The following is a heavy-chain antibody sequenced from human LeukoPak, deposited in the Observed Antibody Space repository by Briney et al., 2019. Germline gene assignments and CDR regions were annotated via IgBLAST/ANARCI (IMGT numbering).Heavy chain of an antibody. V-gene: IGHV5-10-1*01. D-gene: IGHD6-19*01. CDR3: ASGRYSSGWYVY. CDR1: GYSFTSYW. Sequence: GESLKISCKGSGYSFTSYWISWVRQMPGKGLEWMGRIDPSDSYTNYSPSFQGHVTISADKSISTAYLQWSSLKASDTAMYYCASGRYSSGWYVYWGQGTLVTVSS. CDR2: IDPSDSYT. J-gene: IGHJ4*02.